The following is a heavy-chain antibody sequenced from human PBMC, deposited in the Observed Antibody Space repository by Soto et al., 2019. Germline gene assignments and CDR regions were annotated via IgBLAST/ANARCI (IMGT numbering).Heavy chain of an antibody. D-gene: IGHD2-15*01. CDR2: IIPIFGTA. V-gene: IGHV1-69*06. J-gene: IGHJ4*02. CDR3: ARFGGHIGNLDH. Sequence: SVKVSCKASGGTFSSYAISWVRQAPGQGLEWMGGIIPIFGTANYAQKFQGRVTITADKSTSTAYMELSSLRSEDTAVYYCARFGGHIGNLDHWGQGTLVTVSS. CDR1: GGTFSSYA.